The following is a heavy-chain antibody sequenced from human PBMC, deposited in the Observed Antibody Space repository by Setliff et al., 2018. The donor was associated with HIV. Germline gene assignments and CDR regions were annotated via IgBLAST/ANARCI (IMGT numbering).Heavy chain of an antibody. CDR1: GGSINSGSYY. V-gene: IGHV4-61*02. Sequence: PSETLSLTCTVSGGSINSGSYYWSRIRQPAGEGLEWIGRIYTSGSTNYNPSLKSRVTISVDPSKNQFSLKLSSVTAADTAVFYCAGDRESSSWYYYYYYGMDVWGQGTTVTVSS. D-gene: IGHD6-13*01. CDR2: IYTSGST. J-gene: IGHJ6*02. CDR3: AGDRESSSWYYYYYYGMDV.